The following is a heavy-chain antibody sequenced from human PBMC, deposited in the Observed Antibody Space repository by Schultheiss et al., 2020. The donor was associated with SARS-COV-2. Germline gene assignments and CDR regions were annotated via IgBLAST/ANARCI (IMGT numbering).Heavy chain of an antibody. D-gene: IGHD6-19*01. V-gene: IGHV4-30-4*01. J-gene: IGHJ4*02. CDR2: IYYSGST. Sequence: LRLSCAVSGGSISSGTYCWSWIRQPPGKGLEWIGYIYYSGSTYYNPSLKSRVTISVDKSKNQFSLKLSSVTAADTAVYYCARDRGGAGTFDYWGQGTLVTVSS. CDR1: GGSISSGTYC. CDR3: ARDRGGAGTFDY.